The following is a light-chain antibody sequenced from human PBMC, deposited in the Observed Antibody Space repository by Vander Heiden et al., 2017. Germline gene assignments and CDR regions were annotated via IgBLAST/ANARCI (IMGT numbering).Light chain of an antibody. CDR3: SSYTSSSTV. Sequence: QSALTQPASVSVSPGQSITISSTRTSSDVGGYHYVSWSQQPPGRAPKLTIDEVSNRPSGVSNRFSGSKSGNTASLTISGLQAEDEADYYCSSYTSSSTVFGTGTKVTVL. J-gene: IGLJ1*01. CDR1: SSDVGGYHY. CDR2: EVS. V-gene: IGLV2-14*01.